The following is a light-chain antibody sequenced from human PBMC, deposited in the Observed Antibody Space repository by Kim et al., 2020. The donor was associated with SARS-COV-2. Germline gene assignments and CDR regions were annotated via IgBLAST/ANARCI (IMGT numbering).Light chain of an antibody. Sequence: ASVEDRFTITCRARQTVGICLAWYQQKPGKAPNLLIYKASSLQGGVPSRFSGSGSGTDFTLTISSLQPDDFATYYCQQYSGYSQTFGQGTKVDIK. CDR2: KAS. V-gene: IGKV1-5*03. CDR1: QTVGIC. J-gene: IGKJ1*01. CDR3: QQYSGYSQT.